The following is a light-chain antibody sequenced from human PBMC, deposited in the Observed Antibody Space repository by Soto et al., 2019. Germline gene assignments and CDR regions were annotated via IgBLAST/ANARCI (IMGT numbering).Light chain of an antibody. V-gene: IGLV2-11*01. CDR2: DVS. J-gene: IGLJ1*01. Sequence: QSVLTQPRSVSGSPGQSVTISCTGTSSDVGGYNYVSWYQQHPGKAPKLMIYDVSKRPSGVPDRFSGSKSGNTASLTISGLQAEDEADYYCCSYACTFNVFGTGTKVTVL. CDR3: CSYACTFNV. CDR1: SSDVGGYNY.